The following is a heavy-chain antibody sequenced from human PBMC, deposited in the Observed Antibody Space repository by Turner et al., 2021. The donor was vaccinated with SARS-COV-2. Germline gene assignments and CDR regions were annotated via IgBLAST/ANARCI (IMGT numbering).Heavy chain of an antibody. J-gene: IGHJ3*02. CDR2: ISISSSYI. CDR1: GFNFSSYS. CDR3: ARWGPYYYDSSGYYPDAFDI. Sequence: EVQLVEYGGGLVKPGGSLRLSCAASGFNFSSYSMNWVRQAPGKGLEWVSSISISSSYIYYADSVKGRFTISRDNAKNSLYLQMNSLRAEDTAVYYCARWGPYYYDSSGYYPDAFDIWGQGTMVTVSS. V-gene: IGHV3-21*01. D-gene: IGHD3-22*01.